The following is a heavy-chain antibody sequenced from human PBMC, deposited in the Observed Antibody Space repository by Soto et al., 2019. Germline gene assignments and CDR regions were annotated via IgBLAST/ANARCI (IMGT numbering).Heavy chain of an antibody. D-gene: IGHD2-15*01. CDR2: TYYRSKWYN. Sequence: PSQTLSLTCAISGDSVPSNSAAWNWIRQSPSRGLEWLGRTYYRSKWYNDYAVSVKSRITINPDTSKNQFSLQLNSVTPEDTAVYYCAMGWTRDTPTNGVNSERYCSGGSCYFGYFDYWGQGTLVTVSS. J-gene: IGHJ4*02. CDR3: AMGWTRDTPTNGVNSERYCSGGSCYFGYFDY. V-gene: IGHV6-1*01. CDR1: GDSVPSNSAA.